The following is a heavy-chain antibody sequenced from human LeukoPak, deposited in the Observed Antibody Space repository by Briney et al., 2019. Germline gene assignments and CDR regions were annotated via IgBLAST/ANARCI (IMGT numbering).Heavy chain of an antibody. V-gene: IGHV3-21*01. CDR1: GFTFSSYS. CDR2: ISSSSSYI. Sequence: GECLRLACAASGFTFSSYSMNWVRQAPGEVLEWVSSISSSSSYIYYANSVKGRVTISRDNAKNSLYLQMNSLRAEDTAVYYCARDPYYDILTGYSRLVNYYFDYWGQGTLVTVSS. D-gene: IGHD3-9*01. CDR3: ARDPYYDILTGYSRLVNYYFDY. J-gene: IGHJ4*02.